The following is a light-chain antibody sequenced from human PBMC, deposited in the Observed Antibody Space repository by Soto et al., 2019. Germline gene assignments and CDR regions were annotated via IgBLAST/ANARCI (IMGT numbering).Light chain of an antibody. J-gene: IGLJ1*01. Sequence: QSALTQPASVSGSPGQSITISCTGTSSDVGGYNYVSWYQQQAGKAPKLIIHEVSNRPSGVSNRVSGSKSGNTASLTISGLHAEDEADYYCDSYTSSRAYVFGIGTKLPVL. CDR3: DSYTSSRAYV. CDR2: EVS. V-gene: IGLV2-14*01. CDR1: SSDVGGYNY.